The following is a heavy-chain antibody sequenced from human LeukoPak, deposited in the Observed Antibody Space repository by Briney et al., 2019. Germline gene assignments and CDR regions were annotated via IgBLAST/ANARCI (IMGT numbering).Heavy chain of an antibody. CDR2: INSDGRST. Sequence: PGGSLRLSCAASGFTFSSYWMHWVRQAPGKGLVWVSRINSDGRSTSYADSVKGRFTISRDSAKNTLYLQMDSLRAEDAAVYYCARGAPTYFDYWGQGTLVTVSS. D-gene: IGHD3-16*01. J-gene: IGHJ4*02. CDR3: ARGAPTYFDY. V-gene: IGHV3-74*01. CDR1: GFTFSSYW.